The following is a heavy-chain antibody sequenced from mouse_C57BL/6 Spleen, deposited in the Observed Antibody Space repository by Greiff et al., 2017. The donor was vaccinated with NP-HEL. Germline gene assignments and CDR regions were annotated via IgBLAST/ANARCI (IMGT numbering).Heavy chain of an antibody. D-gene: IGHD1-1*01. Sequence: VQLQQSGAELVKPGASVKISCKASGYTFTDYYINWVKPRPGQGLEWIGKLGPGSGSTYYNEKFKGKATLTADKSSSTAYMQLSSLTSEDSAVYFCARDYYGSSWYFDVWGTGTTVTVSS. V-gene: IGHV1-77*01. CDR1: GYTFTDYY. CDR2: LGPGSGST. CDR3: ARDYYGSSWYFDV. J-gene: IGHJ1*03.